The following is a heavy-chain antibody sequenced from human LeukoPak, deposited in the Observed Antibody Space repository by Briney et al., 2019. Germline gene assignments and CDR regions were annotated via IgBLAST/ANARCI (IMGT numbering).Heavy chain of an antibody. CDR3: ARERYSACEF. D-gene: IGHD5-12*01. V-gene: IGHV4-39*07. Sequence: SETLSLTCSVSDGSISRIPYCGGWVGQPPGKGLEWIGRICYSGRTYYQPSLKSRVTISVDTSKSHFYLRLTSVTAADTAVYYCARERYSACEFWGQGALVTVSS. CDR2: ICYSGRT. CDR1: DGSISRIPYC. J-gene: IGHJ1*01.